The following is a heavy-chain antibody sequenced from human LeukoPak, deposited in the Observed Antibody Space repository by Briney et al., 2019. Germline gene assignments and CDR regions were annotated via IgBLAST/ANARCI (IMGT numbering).Heavy chain of an antibody. CDR1: GFTFSHYA. CDR3: AKAEDYVWGSYIDY. D-gene: IGHD3-16*01. CDR2: IRHDGINK. V-gene: IGHV3-30*02. Sequence: PGGSLRLSCAASGFTFSHYAMHWVRQAPGKGLEWVGFIRHDGINKFYADSMKGRFAISRDNFKNTLYLQMNSLRAEDRAVYYCAKAEDYVWGSYIDYWGQGTLVTVSS. J-gene: IGHJ4*02.